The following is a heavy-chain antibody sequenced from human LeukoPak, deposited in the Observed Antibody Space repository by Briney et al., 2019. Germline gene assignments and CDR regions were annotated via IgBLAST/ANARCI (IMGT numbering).Heavy chain of an antibody. CDR1: GGSISSSSYY. V-gene: IGHV4-39*02. CDR3: ARDPYGGNSHFDY. Sequence: PSETLSLTCTVSGGSISSSSYYWGWIRQPPGKGLEWIGSIYYSGSTYYNPSLKSRVTISVDTSKNQFSLKLSSVTAADTAVYYCARDPYGGNSHFDYWGQGTLVTVSS. CDR2: IYYSGST. D-gene: IGHD4-23*01. J-gene: IGHJ4*02.